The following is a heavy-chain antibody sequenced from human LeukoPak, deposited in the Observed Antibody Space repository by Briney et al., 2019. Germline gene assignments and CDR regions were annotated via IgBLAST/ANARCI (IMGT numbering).Heavy chain of an antibody. J-gene: IGHJ4*02. D-gene: IGHD3-10*01. CDR3: ARGGGIGAPFDY. V-gene: IGHV4-61*02. Sequence: SETLSLTCTVSGGSISSASYYWTWIRQPAGKGLEWIGRISTSGSANYNPSLKTRVTISLDTSKNQFSLNLSSVTAADTAVYYCARGGGIGAPFDYWGQGTLVTVSS. CDR1: GGSISSASYY. CDR2: ISTSGSA.